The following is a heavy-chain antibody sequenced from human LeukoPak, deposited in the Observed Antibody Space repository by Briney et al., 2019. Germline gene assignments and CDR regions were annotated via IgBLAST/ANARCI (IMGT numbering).Heavy chain of an antibody. J-gene: IGHJ5*02. V-gene: IGHV1-69*04. D-gene: IGHD4-23*01. CDR1: GGTFSSYA. Sequence: ASVKVSCKASGGTFSSYAISWVRQAPGQGLEWMGRIIPILGIANYAQKFQGRVTITADKSTSTAYMELSSLRSEDTAVYYCARYLDYGGNNGFGWFDPWGQGTLVTVSS. CDR3: ARYLDYGGNNGFGWFDP. CDR2: IIPILGIA.